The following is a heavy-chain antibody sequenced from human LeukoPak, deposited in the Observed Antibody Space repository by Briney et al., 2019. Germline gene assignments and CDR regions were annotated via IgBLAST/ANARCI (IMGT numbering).Heavy chain of an antibody. J-gene: IGHJ1*01. V-gene: IGHV3-74*01. D-gene: IGHD3-22*01. CDR1: GFTFITYC. Sequence: PGGSLSLSCAASGFTFITYCMHWVRQAPGKGLVWVSRIKSGGSTYYADSVKGRFTISRVNAKNTVSLQMNRLRAEDTGVYYWSRATSEIGGYYPEHIRHRGHSRLVTASS. CDR3: SRATSEIGGYYPEHIRH. CDR2: IKSGGST.